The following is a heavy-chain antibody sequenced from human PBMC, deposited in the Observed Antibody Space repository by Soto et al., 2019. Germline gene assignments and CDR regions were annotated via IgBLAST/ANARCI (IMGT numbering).Heavy chain of an antibody. J-gene: IGHJ4*02. CDR3: ARGGSALKFPKSDS. D-gene: IGHD2-21*01. CDR1: GYTFTSYD. V-gene: IGHV1-8*01. CDR2: MKPNSGNT. Sequence: QVQLVQSGAEVKKPGASVKVSCKASGYTFTSYDINWVRQATGQGLEWMGWMKPNSGNTGYAQKFQGRVNMSRNTYISTAYMELSSLRSEDTAVYYCARGGSALKFPKSDSWGQGTLVTVSS.